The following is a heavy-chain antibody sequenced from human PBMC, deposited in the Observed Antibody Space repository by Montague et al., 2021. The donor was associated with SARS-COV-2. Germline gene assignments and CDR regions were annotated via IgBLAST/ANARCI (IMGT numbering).Heavy chain of an antibody. CDR1: GGSLSGYY. CDR3: ARGRRRYNWRDETSYYYGMDV. D-gene: IGHD1-20*01. V-gene: IGHV4-34*01. Sequence: SETLSLTCAVYGGSLSGYYWSWIRQPPGKGLEWIGEINRSGSTNYNPSLKSRVTISLDTSKNQFSLKLSSVTAADTAVYYCARGRRRYNWRDETSYYYGMDVWGQGTTVTVSS. J-gene: IGHJ6*02. CDR2: INRSGST.